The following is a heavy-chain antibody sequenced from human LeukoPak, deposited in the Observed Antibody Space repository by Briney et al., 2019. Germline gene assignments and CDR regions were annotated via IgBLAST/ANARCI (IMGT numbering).Heavy chain of an antibody. V-gene: IGHV3-23*01. CDR2: ISGSGGST. Sequence: PGGSLRLSCAASGFTFNNYAMSWVRQAPGKGLEWVSAISGSGGSTYYADPLKGRFTISRDNSKNTRYLQMNSLRAEDTALYYCAKDGIGGIYYDSSGYFDYWGQGTLVTVSS. D-gene: IGHD3-22*01. CDR3: AKDGIGGIYYDSSGYFDY. CDR1: GFTFNNYA. J-gene: IGHJ4*02.